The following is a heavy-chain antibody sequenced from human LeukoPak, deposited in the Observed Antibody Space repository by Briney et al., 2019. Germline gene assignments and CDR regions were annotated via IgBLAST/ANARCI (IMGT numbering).Heavy chain of an antibody. CDR3: AKDLGTYCGGDCPFDY. CDR1: GFTFSSYG. Sequence: PGRSLRLSCAASGFTFSSYGMHWVRQAPGEGLEWVAVISYDGSNKYYADSVKGRFTISRDNSKNTLYLQMNSLRAEDTAVYYCAKDLGTYCGGDCPFDYWGQGTLVTVSS. D-gene: IGHD2-21*02. V-gene: IGHV3-30*18. CDR2: ISYDGSNK. J-gene: IGHJ4*02.